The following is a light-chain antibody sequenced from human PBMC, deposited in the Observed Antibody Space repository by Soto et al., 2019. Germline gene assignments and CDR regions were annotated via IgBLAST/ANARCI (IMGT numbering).Light chain of an antibody. CDR3: QVWDSSTARV. J-gene: IGLJ3*02. V-gene: IGLV3-9*01. Sequence: SYELTQPLSVSVALGQTARITCGGNNIGSKNVHWYQQKPGQVPVLVIYRDSNRPSGIPERFSGSNSGNTATLTISRAQAGDEADYYCQVWDSSTARVFGGGTKLTVL. CDR2: RDS. CDR1: NIGSKN.